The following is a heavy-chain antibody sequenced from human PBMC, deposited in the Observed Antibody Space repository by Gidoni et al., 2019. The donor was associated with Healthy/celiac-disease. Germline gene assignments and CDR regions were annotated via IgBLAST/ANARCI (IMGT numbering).Heavy chain of an antibody. D-gene: IGHD3-10*01. V-gene: IGHV4-39*01. CDR3: ARHSNYYGSGSYYDAFDI. J-gene: IGHJ3*02. CDR2: IYYSGST. CDR1: GGSISSSSYY. Sequence: QLQLQESGPGLVKPSETLYLTCTVSGGSISSSSYYWGWLRQPPGKGLEWIGSIYYSGSTYYNPSLKSRVTISVDTSKNQFSLKLSSVTAADTAVYYCARHSNYYGSGSYYDAFDIWGQVTMVTVSS.